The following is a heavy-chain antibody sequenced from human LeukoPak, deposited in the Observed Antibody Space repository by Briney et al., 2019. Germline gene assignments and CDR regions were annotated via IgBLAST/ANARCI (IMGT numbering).Heavy chain of an antibody. CDR3: ARTPGGSGNLFDY. Sequence: AGGSLRLSCAASGFRFSTYAMHWVRQAPGKGLEWVAFKRDDGTYKYYADSVKGRFTISRDNSKNTVYLQMNSLRAEDTAVYYCARTPGGSGNLFDYWGQGTLVTVSS. V-gene: IGHV3-30*02. J-gene: IGHJ4*02. CDR1: GFRFSTYA. CDR2: KRDDGTYK. D-gene: IGHD3-10*01.